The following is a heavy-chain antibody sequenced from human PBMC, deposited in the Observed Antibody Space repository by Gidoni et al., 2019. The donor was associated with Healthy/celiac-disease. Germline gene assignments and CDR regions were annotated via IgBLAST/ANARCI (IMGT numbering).Heavy chain of an antibody. CDR3: ASPRWLQLNPFEH. Sequence: EVHLVESGGGLVQPGGSLRLSCAASGFTFSNYATTWVRQAPGKGLELVSCISGSGVTTYYADSVKGRFTISRDNSKNMLYVQMNSLRADDTAVYYCASPRWLQLNPFEHWGQGTLVTVSS. J-gene: IGHJ4*02. V-gene: IGHV3-23*04. CDR1: GFTFSNYA. D-gene: IGHD5-12*01. CDR2: ISGSGVTT.